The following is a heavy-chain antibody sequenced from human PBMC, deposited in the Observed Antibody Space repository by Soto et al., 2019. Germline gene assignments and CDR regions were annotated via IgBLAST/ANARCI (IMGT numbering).Heavy chain of an antibody. V-gene: IGHV3-73*01. J-gene: IGHJ4*02. Sequence: EVQLVESGGGLVQPGGSLKLSCAVSGFTFSGSAMHWVRQASGKGLEWVGRIRSKSNSYATAYAASVKGRFTISRDDSKNTAYLQMNSRKAVQTAVYYCTSGYGDYVRYYWGEGTLVTVSS. CDR3: TSGYGDYVRYY. D-gene: IGHD4-17*01. CDR2: IRSKSNSYAT. CDR1: GFTFSGSA.